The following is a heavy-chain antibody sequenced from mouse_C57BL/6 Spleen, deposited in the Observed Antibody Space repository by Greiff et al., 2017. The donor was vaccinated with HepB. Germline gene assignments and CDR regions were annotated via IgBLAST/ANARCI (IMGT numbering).Heavy chain of an antibody. D-gene: IGHD1-1*01. Sequence: QVQLQQPGAELVKPGASVKLSCKASGYTFTSYWMQWVKQRPGQGLEWIGEIDPSDSYTNYNQKFKGKATLTVDTSSSTAYMQLSSLKSEDSAVYYCARRDYYGSSSPDYWGQGTTLTVSS. J-gene: IGHJ2*01. CDR1: GYTFTSYW. CDR2: IDPSDSYT. CDR3: ARRDYYGSSSPDY. V-gene: IGHV1-50*01.